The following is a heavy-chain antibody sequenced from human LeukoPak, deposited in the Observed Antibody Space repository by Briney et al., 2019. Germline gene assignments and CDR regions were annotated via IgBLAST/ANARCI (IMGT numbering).Heavy chain of an antibody. D-gene: IGHD6-6*01. CDR1: GGSFTGYY. J-gene: IGHJ4*02. V-gene: IGHV4-34*01. Sequence: SETLSLTCVMYGGSFTGYYWSWIRQSPGKGLEWIGEISPRGTKYNPSLKSRVTISVDTSKNQFSLKLSSVTAADTAVYYCARRGSSSWVYYFDYWGQGTLVTVSS. CDR3: ARRGSSSWVYYFDY. CDR2: ISPRGT.